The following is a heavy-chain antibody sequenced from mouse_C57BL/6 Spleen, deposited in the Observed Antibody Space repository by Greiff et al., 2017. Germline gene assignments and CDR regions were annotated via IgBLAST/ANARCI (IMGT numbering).Heavy chain of an antibody. Sequence: VKLQQPGAELVKPGASVKVSCKASGYTFTSYWMHWVKQRPGQGLEWIGRIHPSDSDTNYNQKFKGKATLTVDKSSSTAYMQLSSLTSEDSAVYYCASAYYSNFDWFAYWGQGTLVTVSA. CDR2: IHPSDSDT. V-gene: IGHV1-74*01. CDR3: ASAYYSNFDWFAY. D-gene: IGHD2-5*01. J-gene: IGHJ3*01. CDR1: GYTFTSYW.